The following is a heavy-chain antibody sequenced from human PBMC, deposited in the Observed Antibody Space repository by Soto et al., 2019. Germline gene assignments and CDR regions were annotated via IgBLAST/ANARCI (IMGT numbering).Heavy chain of an antibody. J-gene: IGHJ4*02. D-gene: IGHD3-16*02. CDR3: ARGLGELSLYVFDY. V-gene: IGHV4-30-4*01. Sequence: PSETLSLTCTVSGGSISSGDYYWSWIRQPPGKGLEWIGYIYYSGSTYYNPSLKSRVTISVDTSKNQFSLKLSSVTAADTAVYYCARGLGELSLYVFDYWGQGTLVTVS. CDR2: IYYSGST. CDR1: GGSISSGDYY.